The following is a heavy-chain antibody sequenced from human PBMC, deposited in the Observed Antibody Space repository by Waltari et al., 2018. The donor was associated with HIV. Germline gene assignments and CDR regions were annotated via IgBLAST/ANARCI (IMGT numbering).Heavy chain of an antibody. Sequence: SWVRQAPGKGLEWVANIKQDGSEQYYVDSVKGRFTISRDNAKNSLYLQMNSLRADDTAVYYCARPQGGYSYGFNYWGQGTLVTVSS. CDR2: IKQDGSEQ. CDR3: ARPQGGYSYGFNY. J-gene: IGHJ4*02. D-gene: IGHD5-18*01. V-gene: IGHV3-7*01.